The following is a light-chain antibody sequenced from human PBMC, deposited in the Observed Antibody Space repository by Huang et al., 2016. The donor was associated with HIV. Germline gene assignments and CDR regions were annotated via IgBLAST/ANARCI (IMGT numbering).Light chain of an antibody. V-gene: IGKV3-20*01. Sequence: WYQEKPGQAPRLLIYCASSRATDIPDRFSDCGSGTDFSLTISRLEPEDFAVYYCQTMIVYFRFTFGPGTKVDIK. J-gene: IGKJ3*01. CDR3: QTMIVYFRFT. CDR2: CAS.